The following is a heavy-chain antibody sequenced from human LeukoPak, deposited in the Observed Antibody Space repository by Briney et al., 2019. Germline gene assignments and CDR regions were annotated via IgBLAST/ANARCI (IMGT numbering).Heavy chain of an antibody. D-gene: IGHD2-2*01. V-gene: IGHV3-23*01. CDR2: ISGSGGST. Sequence: GGSLRLSCAASGFTFSSYAMSWVRQAPGKGLEWVSAISGSGGSTYYADAVKGRFTISRDNSKSTLYLQMNSLRAEDTAVYYCAKDRHAPGRYCSSTTCFPFDLWGQGTLVTVSS. CDR1: GFTFSSYA. CDR3: AKDRHAPGRYCSSTTCFPFDL. J-gene: IGHJ4*02.